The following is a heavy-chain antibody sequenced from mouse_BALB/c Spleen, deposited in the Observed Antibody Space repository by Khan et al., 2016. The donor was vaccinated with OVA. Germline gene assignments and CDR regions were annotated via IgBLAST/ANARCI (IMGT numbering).Heavy chain of an antibody. V-gene: IGHV3-2*02. D-gene: IGHD1-1*01. J-gene: IGHJ4*01. CDR3: ARGNYYGYALDY. CDR2: ISYSGST. Sequence: VQLKESGPGLVKPSQSLSLTCTVTGYSITSNYAWNWIRQFPGNKLEWMGYISYSGSTNYNPSLKSRISITRDTSKNQFFLQLNSVTTEDTATYYCARGNYYGYALDYWGQVTSITVSS. CDR1: GYSITSNYA.